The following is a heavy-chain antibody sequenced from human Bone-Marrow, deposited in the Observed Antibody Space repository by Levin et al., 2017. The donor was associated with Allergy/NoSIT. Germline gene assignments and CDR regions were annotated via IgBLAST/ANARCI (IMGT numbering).Heavy chain of an antibody. Sequence: ESGPTLVKPTQTLRLTCTFSGFSLSTSGVGVGWIRQPPRKALEWLALIYSDDEKYYSPSLKSRLTITKDTSKNQVVLTMTNLDPVDTATYYCAHRLLVRGDIGAAKWFDPWGQGTLVTVSS. V-gene: IGHV2-5*02. CDR2: IYSDDEK. D-gene: IGHD3-10*01. J-gene: IGHJ5*02. CDR3: AHRLLVRGDIGAAKWFDP. CDR1: GFSLSTSGVG.